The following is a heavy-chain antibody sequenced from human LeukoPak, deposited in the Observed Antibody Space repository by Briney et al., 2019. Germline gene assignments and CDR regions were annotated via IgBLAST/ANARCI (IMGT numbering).Heavy chain of an antibody. CDR2: INHSGST. CDR3: ARGGFGSGWSYFDY. V-gene: IGHV4-34*01. CDR1: GGSISGYY. Sequence: SETLSLTCAVYGGSISGYYWSWIRQPPGKGLEWIGEINHSGSTNNNPSLKSRVTISVDTSKNQFSLKLSSVTAADTAAYYCARGGFGSGWSYFDYWGQGTLVTVSS. J-gene: IGHJ4*02. D-gene: IGHD6-19*01.